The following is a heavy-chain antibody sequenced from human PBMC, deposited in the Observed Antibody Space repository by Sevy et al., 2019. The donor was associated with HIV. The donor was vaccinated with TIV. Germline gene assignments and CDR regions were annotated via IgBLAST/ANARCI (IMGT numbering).Heavy chain of an antibody. Sequence: GGSLRLSCAASGFTFSRYALHWVRQAPGKGLEWVAVISYDESDKYYADSVKGRFTISRDNSKNTLYLQMNSLRTEDTAVHYCARGVAVHLDYWGQGTLVTVSS. D-gene: IGHD6-19*01. V-gene: IGHV3-30-3*01. J-gene: IGHJ4*02. CDR3: ARGVAVHLDY. CDR1: GFTFSRYA. CDR2: ISYDESDK.